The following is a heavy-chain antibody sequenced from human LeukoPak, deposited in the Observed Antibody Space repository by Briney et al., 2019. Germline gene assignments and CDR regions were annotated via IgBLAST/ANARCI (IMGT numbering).Heavy chain of an antibody. CDR2: ISSSSSYI. V-gene: IGHV3-21*01. CDR3: ARVTPLGYGGDRDY. CDR1: GFTFSSYS. D-gene: IGHD2-21*02. Sequence: PGGSLRLSCAASGFTFSSYSMNWVRQAPGKGLEWVSSISSSSSYIYYADSVKGRFTISRDNAKNSLYLQMNSLRAEDTAVYYCARVTPLGYGGDRDYWGQGTLVTVSS. J-gene: IGHJ4*02.